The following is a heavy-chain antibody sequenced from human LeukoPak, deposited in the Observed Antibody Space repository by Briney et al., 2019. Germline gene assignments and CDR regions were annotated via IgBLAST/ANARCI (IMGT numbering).Heavy chain of an antibody. CDR1: GGSIISSDYH. Sequence: SETLSLTCTVSGGSIISSDYHWGWVRQPPGKGLEWIGTISYSGNTDYNPSLRSRVTISVDTSNNQFSLRLGSVTAADTAVYHCASARWDYWGQGTLVTVSS. J-gene: IGHJ4*02. CDR3: ASARWDY. V-gene: IGHV4-39*01. CDR2: ISYSGNT. D-gene: IGHD5-24*01.